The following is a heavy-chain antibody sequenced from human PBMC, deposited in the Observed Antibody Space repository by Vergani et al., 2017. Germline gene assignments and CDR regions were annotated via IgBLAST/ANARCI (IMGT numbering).Heavy chain of an antibody. J-gene: IGHJ6*03. D-gene: IGHD6-13*01. CDR2: ISYNGGNQ. V-gene: IGHV3-33*05. CDR3: TRDVADTHSSIWPLNYHYFMDV. CDR1: GFKFSNFG. Sequence: QVQLVESGGNLVQPGRSLRLSCAAAGFKFSNFGMHWVRQVPGKGLEWVAFISYNGGNQYYADSVQGRFTISRDNTKNIPYLQMSSLRVEDTALYYCTRDVADTHSSIWPLNYHYFMDVWGEGTTVTVSS.